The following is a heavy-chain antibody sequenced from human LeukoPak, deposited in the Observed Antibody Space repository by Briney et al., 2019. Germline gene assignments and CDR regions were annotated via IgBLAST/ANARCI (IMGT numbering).Heavy chain of an antibody. Sequence: ASVNVSCKASDYTVSSYGISWVRQAPGQGLEWMGWISGYNGNTKYAQNLQGRVTMTTDTSTTTAYMELRSLRSDDPAVYYCARGRYYDSGGYDEAFDIWGQGTAVTVSS. D-gene: IGHD3-22*01. CDR2: ISGYNGNT. V-gene: IGHV1-18*01. CDR3: ARGRYYDSGGYDEAFDI. CDR1: DYTVSSYG. J-gene: IGHJ3*02.